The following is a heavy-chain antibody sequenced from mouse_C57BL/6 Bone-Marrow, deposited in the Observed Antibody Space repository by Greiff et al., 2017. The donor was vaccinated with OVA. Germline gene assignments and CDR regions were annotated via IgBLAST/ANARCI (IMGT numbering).Heavy chain of an antibody. D-gene: IGHD2-4*01. Sequence: QVQLKQSGAELARPGASVKLSCKASGYTFTSYGISWVKQRPGQGLEWIGEIYPRSGNTYYNEKFKGKATLTADKSSSTAYMELRSLTSEDSAVYFCARGYYDYEGWYFEVWGTGTTVTVSS. CDR3: ARGYYDYEGWYFEV. J-gene: IGHJ1*03. CDR2: IYPRSGNT. V-gene: IGHV1-81*01. CDR1: GYTFTSYG.